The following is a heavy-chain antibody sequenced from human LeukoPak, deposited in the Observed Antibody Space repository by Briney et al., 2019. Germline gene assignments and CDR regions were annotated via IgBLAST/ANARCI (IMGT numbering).Heavy chain of an antibody. CDR1: GFTFSSYS. CDR3: ARDRDYYGSGRGFDP. V-gene: IGHV3-48*01. CDR2: ISSSSSTI. D-gene: IGHD3-10*01. J-gene: IGHJ5*02. Sequence: GGSLRLSCAASGFTFSSYSMNWVRQAPGKGLEWVSYISSSSSTIYYADSVKGRFTISRDNAKNSLYLQMNTLRAEDTAVYYCARDRDYYGSGRGFDPWGQGTLVTVSS.